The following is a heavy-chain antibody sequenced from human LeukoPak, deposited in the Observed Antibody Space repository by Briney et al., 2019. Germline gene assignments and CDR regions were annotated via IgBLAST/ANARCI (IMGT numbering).Heavy chain of an antibody. CDR1: GGSFSGYY. CDR2: INHSGST. D-gene: IGHD3-22*01. Sequence: SETLSLTCAVYGGSFSGYYWSWIRQPPGKGLEWIGEINHSGSTNYNPSLKSRVTMSVDTSKNQFSLKLSSVTAADTAVYYCASPWYYYDSSGYSEDAFDIWGQGTMVTVSA. V-gene: IGHV4-34*01. CDR3: ASPWYYYDSSGYSEDAFDI. J-gene: IGHJ3*02.